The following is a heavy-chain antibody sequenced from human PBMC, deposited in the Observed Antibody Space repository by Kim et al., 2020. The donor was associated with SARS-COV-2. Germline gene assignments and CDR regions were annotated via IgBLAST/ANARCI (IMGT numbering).Heavy chain of an antibody. D-gene: IGHD3-3*01. CDR1: GYTFTSYG. CDR2: ISAYNGNT. J-gene: IGHJ5*02. V-gene: IGHV1-18*01. Sequence: ASVKVSCKASGYTFTSYGISWVRQAPGQGLEWMGWISAYNGNTNYAQKLQGRVTMTTDTSTSTAYMELRSLRSDDTAVYYCARVDFGVFGVGLRFDPWGQGTLVTVSS. CDR3: ARVDFGVFGVGLRFDP.